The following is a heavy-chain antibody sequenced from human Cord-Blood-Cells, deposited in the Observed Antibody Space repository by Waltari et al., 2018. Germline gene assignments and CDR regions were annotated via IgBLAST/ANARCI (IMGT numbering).Heavy chain of an antibody. V-gene: IGHV7-4-1*02. D-gene: IGHD2-2*01. CDR2: INTNTGNP. J-gene: IGHJ5*02. Sequence: HVQLVQSVSELKKPGASVTVSCKASGYTFTSYDINWVRQDTGQGLEWMGWINTNTGNPTYAQGFTGRFVFSLDTSVSTAYLQISSLKAEDTAVYYCARGGEDIVVVPAANWFDPWGQGTLVTVSS. CDR3: ARGGEDIVVVPAANWFDP. CDR1: GYTFTSYD.